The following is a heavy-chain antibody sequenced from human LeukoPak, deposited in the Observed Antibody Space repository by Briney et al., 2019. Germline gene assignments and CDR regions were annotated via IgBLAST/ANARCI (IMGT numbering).Heavy chain of an antibody. D-gene: IGHD6-13*01. J-gene: IGHJ4*02. Sequence: GASVKVSCKASGYTFTSYGVTWVRQAPGEGLEWMGWSSADSGNTVYAENLQGRVTMTTDTSTSTAYMELSRLRSDDTAVYFCARDRGSSWYADYWGQGTLVTVSS. CDR3: ARDRGSSWYADY. CDR1: GYTFTSYG. V-gene: IGHV1-18*01. CDR2: SSADSGNT.